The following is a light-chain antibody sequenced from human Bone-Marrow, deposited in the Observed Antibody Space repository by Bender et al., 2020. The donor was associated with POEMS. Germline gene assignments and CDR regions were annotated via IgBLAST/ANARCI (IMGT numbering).Light chain of an antibody. CDR1: SSNIGTNP. Sequence: QSVLTQPPSASGTPGQRVTISCSGSSSNIGTNPVTWYHHLPGTAPKLLIYINNQRPSGVPDRFSGSKSGTSASLAISGLQSEDEADYYCAAWEDSLNGWVFGGGTKLTVL. V-gene: IGLV1-44*01. CDR2: INN. J-gene: IGLJ3*02. CDR3: AAWEDSLNGWV.